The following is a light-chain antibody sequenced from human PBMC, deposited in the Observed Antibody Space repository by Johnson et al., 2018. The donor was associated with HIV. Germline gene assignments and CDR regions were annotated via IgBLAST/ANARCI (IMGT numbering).Light chain of an antibody. CDR2: ENN. Sequence: QSVLTQPPSVSAAPGQKVTISCSGNGSNIGNNYVSWYQHLPGTAPKLFIYENNKRPSGIPDRFSGSKSGTSATLGITGLQTGDEADYYCGTWDSSLGVFGTGTKVTVL. CDR3: GTWDSSLGV. J-gene: IGLJ1*01. CDR1: GSNIGNNY. V-gene: IGLV1-51*02.